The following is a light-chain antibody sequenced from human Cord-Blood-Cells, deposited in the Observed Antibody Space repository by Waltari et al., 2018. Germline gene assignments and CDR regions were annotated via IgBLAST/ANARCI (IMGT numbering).Light chain of an antibody. Sequence: DIQMTQSPSSLSASVGDRVTITCQASQDISNYLNWYQQKPGKAPKLLIYDASNLETRVPSRFSGSGSVTDFTFTISSLQPEDIATYYCQQYDNLPHTFGQGTKLEIK. CDR2: DAS. V-gene: IGKV1-33*01. CDR1: QDISNY. J-gene: IGKJ2*01. CDR3: QQYDNLPHT.